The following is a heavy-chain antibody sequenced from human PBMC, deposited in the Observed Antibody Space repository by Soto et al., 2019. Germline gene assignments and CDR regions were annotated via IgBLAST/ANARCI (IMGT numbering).Heavy chain of an antibody. V-gene: IGHV3-48*02. Sequence: EVQLVESGGGLVQPGGSLRLSCAASGFTFSSYSMNWVRQAPGKGLEWVSYISSSSSTIYYADSVKGRFTISRDNAKNSLYLQMNSLRDEDPAVYYCARPEYSSSSYGMDVWDQGTTVTVSS. J-gene: IGHJ6*02. D-gene: IGHD6-6*01. CDR1: GFTFSSYS. CDR2: ISSSSSTI. CDR3: ARPEYSSSSYGMDV.